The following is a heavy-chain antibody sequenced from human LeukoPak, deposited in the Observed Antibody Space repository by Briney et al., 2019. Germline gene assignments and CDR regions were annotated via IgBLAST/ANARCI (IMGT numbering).Heavy chain of an antibody. V-gene: IGHV5-51*01. CDR1: GYSFTSYW. J-gene: IGHJ4*02. Sequence: GASLQISCKGSGYSFTSYWIGWVRQLPGKGLEWMGIIYPGDSDTRYSPSFQGQVTISADKSISTAYLQWSSLKASDTAMYYCARVPDYYDSSGYYDYWGQGTLVTVSS. CDR2: IYPGDSDT. D-gene: IGHD3-22*01. CDR3: ARVPDYYDSSGYYDY.